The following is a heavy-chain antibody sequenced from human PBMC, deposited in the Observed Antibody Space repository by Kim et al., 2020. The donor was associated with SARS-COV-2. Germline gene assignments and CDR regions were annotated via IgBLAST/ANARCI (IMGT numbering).Heavy chain of an antibody. CDR2: IRSRPQSYAT. CDR1: GFMFSGSA. D-gene: IGHD6-19*01. CDR3: TSSEVAGLL. J-gene: IGHJ1*01. V-gene: IGHV3-73*01. Sequence: GGSLRLSCSASGFMFSGSAMHWVRQASGKGPEWVGRIRSRPQSYATSYAESVKGRFTISRDDYKNMAYLQMDSLKIEDTAIYYCTSSEVAGLLWSQDTLVTVSS.